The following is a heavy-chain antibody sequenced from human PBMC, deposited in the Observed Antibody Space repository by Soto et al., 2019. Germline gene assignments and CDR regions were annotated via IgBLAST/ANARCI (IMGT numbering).Heavy chain of an antibody. V-gene: IGHV3-30-3*01. CDR1: EFTCSSYA. D-gene: IGHD3-3*01. CDR2: ISYDGSNK. Sequence: SLRLSCAAAEFTCSSYAMHCVRQAPGKGLEWVAVISYDGSNKYYADSVKGRFTISRDNSKNTLYLQMNSLRAEDTAVYYCASYYDFWRDQNYFDYWGQGTLVTVS. CDR3: ASYYDFWRDQNYFDY. J-gene: IGHJ4*02.